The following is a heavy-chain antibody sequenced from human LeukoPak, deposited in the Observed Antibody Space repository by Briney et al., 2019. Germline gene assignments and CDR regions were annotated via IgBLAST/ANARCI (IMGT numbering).Heavy chain of an antibody. V-gene: IGHV4-59*01. CDR2: IYYSGST. D-gene: IGHD1/OR15-1a*01. CDR1: GGSISSYY. J-gene: IGHJ3*02. CDR3: NKFSDFALDI. Sequence: PSETLSLTCTVSGGSISSYYWSWIRQPPGKGLEWIGYIYYSGSTNYNPSLKSRVTISVDTSKNQFSLKLSSVTATDTAVYYCNKFSDFALDIWGQGTMVTVSS.